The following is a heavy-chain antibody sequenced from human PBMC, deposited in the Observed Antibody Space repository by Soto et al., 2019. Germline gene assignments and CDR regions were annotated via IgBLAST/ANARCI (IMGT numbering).Heavy chain of an antibody. CDR1: GFTFISYA. CDR3: ATSYDSSGYDY. Sequence: PWGSLRLSCAASGFTFISYAISCVRQAPGKWLEWVSALSGSGISTYYADTVKGRFTISRDNSRNTLYLQMNSLRAEDTAVYYCATSYDSSGYDYWGQGTLVTVSS. D-gene: IGHD3-22*01. CDR2: LSGSGIST. J-gene: IGHJ4*02. V-gene: IGHV3-23*01.